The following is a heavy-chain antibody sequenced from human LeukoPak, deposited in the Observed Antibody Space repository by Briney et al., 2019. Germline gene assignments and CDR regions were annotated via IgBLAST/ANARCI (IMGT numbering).Heavy chain of an antibody. CDR1: GGSFSGYY. V-gene: IGHV4-34*01. CDR3: ARAGGSSWSSLDY. CDR2: INHSGST. Sequence: SETLSLTCAVYGGSFSGYYWSWIRQPPGKGLEWIGEINHSGSTNYKPSLKSRVSISVDTSKNQFSLKLSSVTAADTAVYYCARAGGSSWSSLDYWGQGTLVTVSS. D-gene: IGHD6-13*01. J-gene: IGHJ4*02.